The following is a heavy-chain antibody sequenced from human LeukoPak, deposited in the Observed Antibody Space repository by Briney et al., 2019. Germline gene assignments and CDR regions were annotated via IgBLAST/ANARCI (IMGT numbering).Heavy chain of an antibody. CDR1: GFTFSSFW. V-gene: IGHV3-7*01. CDR2: VKEDGSQK. CDR3: ARGGATHD. J-gene: IGHJ4*02. Sequence: GGSLRLSCAASGFTFSSFWMTWVRQAPGKGLEWVANVKEDGSQKYYMDSVKGRFTISRDNAKNSLYLQMNSLRAEDTAVYYCARGGATHDWGQGTLVTVSS. D-gene: IGHD1-1*01.